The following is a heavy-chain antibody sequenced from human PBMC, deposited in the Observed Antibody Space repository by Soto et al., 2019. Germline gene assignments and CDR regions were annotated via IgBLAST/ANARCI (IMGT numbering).Heavy chain of an antibody. CDR1: GFTFSSYG. J-gene: IGHJ5*02. V-gene: IGHV3-30*18. CDR2: ISYDGSDK. Sequence: GGSLRLSCAGSGFTFSSYGMHWVRQAPGKGLEWVAVISYDGSDKYYGDSVKGRFTISRDDSKNTLYLQMNSLRVEDTAIYYCAKTAGYDYVGGVSALAPGGQGTLVTVSS. CDR3: AKTAGYDYVGGVSALAP. D-gene: IGHD3-16*01.